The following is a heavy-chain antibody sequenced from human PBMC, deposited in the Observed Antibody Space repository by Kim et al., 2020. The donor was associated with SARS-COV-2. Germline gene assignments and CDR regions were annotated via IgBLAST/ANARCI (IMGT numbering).Heavy chain of an antibody. CDR3: ATLDCGGDCSYFDY. Sequence: ASVKVSCKASGYTFTSYSMNWVRQAPGQGLEWMGWINTNTGNPTYPQRFTRRFVFSLDTSVSTAYLQISSLKAEDTAVYYCATLDCGGDCSYFDYWGEGNLVTVSS. V-gene: IGHV7-4-1*02. CDR2: INTNTGNP. D-gene: IGHD2-21*02. J-gene: IGHJ4*02. CDR1: GYTFTSYS.